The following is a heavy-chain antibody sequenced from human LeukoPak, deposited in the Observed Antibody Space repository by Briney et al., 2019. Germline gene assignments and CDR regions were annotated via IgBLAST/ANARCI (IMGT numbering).Heavy chain of an antibody. Sequence: GGSLRLSCAASGFKFDDSAMHWVRQAPGKRLEYVSAISSNGGSTYYANSVKGGFTISRDKSKNTVYLKMGSLRAEDMAVYYCARETRRGDAFDIWGQGTMVTVSS. CDR2: ISSNGGST. CDR1: GFKFDDSA. J-gene: IGHJ3*02. CDR3: ARETRRGDAFDI. V-gene: IGHV3-64*01. D-gene: IGHD3-16*01.